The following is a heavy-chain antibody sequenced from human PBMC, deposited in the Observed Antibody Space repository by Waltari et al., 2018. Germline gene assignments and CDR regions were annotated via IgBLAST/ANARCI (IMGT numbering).Heavy chain of an antibody. CDR2: IYYSGST. CDR1: GGSIRSSSYF. J-gene: IGHJ5*02. Sequence: QLQLQESGPGLVKPSETLSLTCTVSGGSIRSSSYFWGWIRQPPGKGREWIGSIYYSGSTYYNPSLKSRVTISVDTSKNQFSLKLSSVTAADTAVYYCARGGSGWSNWFDPWGQGTLVTVSS. V-gene: IGHV4-39*01. D-gene: IGHD6-19*01. CDR3: ARGGSGWSNWFDP.